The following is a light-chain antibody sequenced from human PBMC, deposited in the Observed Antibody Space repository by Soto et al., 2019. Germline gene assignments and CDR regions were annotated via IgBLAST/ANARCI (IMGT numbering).Light chain of an antibody. Sequence: DVVMTQSPLSLPVTLGQPASISCRSSQSLLTSDGNTYLNWFQQRPDQSPRRLIYKVSNRDSGVPDRFSGSGSGTDLTLKISRVEAEDVGVYYCMQGTHWPPWTFGQGTKVEIK. CDR2: KVS. V-gene: IGKV2-30*01. CDR1: QSLLTSDGNTY. CDR3: MQGTHWPPWT. J-gene: IGKJ1*01.